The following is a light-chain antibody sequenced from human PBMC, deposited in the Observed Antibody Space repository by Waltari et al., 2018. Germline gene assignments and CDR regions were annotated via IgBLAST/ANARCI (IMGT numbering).Light chain of an antibody. CDR2: KAS. CDR3: QQYNNYVAT. V-gene: IGKV1-5*03. J-gene: IGKJ1*01. Sequence: DIQMTQSPSTLSASIGDRVTITCRASQSITNWLAWYQQKPGKAPKLLIYKASTLESGVPSRFSGSGSGTEFTLTISSLQPDDFATYYCQQYNNYVATFGQGTK. CDR1: QSITNW.